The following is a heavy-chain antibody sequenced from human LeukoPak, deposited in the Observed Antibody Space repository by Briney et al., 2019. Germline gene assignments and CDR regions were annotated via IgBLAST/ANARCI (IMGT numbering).Heavy chain of an antibody. J-gene: IGHJ6*02. CDR3: ARLRGYSGYDPIYYYYGMDV. CDR1: GGSISSYY. D-gene: IGHD5-12*01. CDR2: IYYSGST. Sequence: SETLSLTCTVSGGSISSYYWSWIREPPGKGLEWSGYIYYSGSTNYNPSLKSRVTISVDTSKNQFSLKLSSVTAADTALYYSARLRGYSGYDPIYYYYGMDVWGQGTTVTVSS. V-gene: IGHV4-59*08.